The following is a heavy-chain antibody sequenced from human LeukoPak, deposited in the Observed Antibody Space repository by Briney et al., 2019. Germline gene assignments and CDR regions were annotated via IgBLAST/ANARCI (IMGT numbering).Heavy chain of an antibody. V-gene: IGHV3-7*01. Sequence: PGGSLRLSCAASGFTFSSYWMSWVRQAPGKGLEWVANIKQDGSEKYYVDSVKGRFTISRDNAKNSLYLQMNSLRAEDTAVYYCARHVLRFLEWAGADAFDIWGQGTMVTVSS. J-gene: IGHJ3*02. D-gene: IGHD3-3*01. CDR1: GFTFSSYW. CDR3: ARHVLRFLEWAGADAFDI. CDR2: IKQDGSEK.